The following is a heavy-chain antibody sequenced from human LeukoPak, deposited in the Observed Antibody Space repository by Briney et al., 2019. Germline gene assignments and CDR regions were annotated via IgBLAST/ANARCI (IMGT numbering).Heavy chain of an antibody. V-gene: IGHV4-59*11. D-gene: IGHD2-2*02. Sequence: SETLSLTCTVSGGSISSHYWSWIRQPPGKGLEWIGYIYYSGSTNYNPSLKSRVTISVDTSKNQSSLKLSSVTAADTAVYYCARVGIVVVPAAIMPALGGFDPWGQGTLVTVSS. CDR3: ARVGIVVVPAAIMPALGGFDP. CDR1: GGSISSHY. J-gene: IGHJ5*02. CDR2: IYYSGST.